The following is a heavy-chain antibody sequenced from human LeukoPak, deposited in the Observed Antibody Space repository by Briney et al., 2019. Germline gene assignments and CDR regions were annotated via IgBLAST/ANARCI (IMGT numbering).Heavy chain of an antibody. CDR3: ARRMLSGAAASPWFDP. D-gene: IGHD6-13*01. CDR2: IYPGDSDT. Sequence: GESLKISCNSPGYIYTSYWIGWVRQMPGKGLEWMGIIYPGDSDTRYSPSFQGQVTISADKSISTAYLQWSSLKASDTAMYYCARRMLSGAAASPWFDPWGQGTLVTVSS. V-gene: IGHV5-51*01. J-gene: IGHJ5*02. CDR1: GYIYTSYW.